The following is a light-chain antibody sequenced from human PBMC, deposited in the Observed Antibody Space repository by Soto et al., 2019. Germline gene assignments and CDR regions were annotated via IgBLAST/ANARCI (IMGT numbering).Light chain of an antibody. CDR2: GAS. CDR3: QQYGSSPWP. CDR1: QSVSSSY. J-gene: IGKJ1*01. Sequence: EIVLTQSPGTLSLSPGERATLSCRASQSVSSSYLAWYQQKPGQAPRLLIYGASSRATGIPDRFSGSGSGTDFTRTISRLEPEDVAVYYCQQYGSSPWPFGQGTKVEIK. V-gene: IGKV3-20*01.